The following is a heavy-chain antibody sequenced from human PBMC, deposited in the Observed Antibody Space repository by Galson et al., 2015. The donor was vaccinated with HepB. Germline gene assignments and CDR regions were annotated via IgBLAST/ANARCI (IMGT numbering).Heavy chain of an antibody. CDR2: TYYRSKWSN. CDR3: ARGGTGYCTTTICSFDY. CDR1: GDSVSNNIAA. Sequence: CAISGDSVSNNIAAWNWIRQSPSRGLEWLGRTYYRSKWSNEYAVSVRSRISINADTSMNQFTLQLSSVTPEDTAVYYCARGGTGYCTTTICSFDYWGQGTLVTVSS. J-gene: IGHJ4*02. V-gene: IGHV6-1*01. D-gene: IGHD2-2*01.